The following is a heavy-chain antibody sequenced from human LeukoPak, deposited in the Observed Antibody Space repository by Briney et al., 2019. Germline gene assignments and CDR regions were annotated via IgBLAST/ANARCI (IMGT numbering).Heavy chain of an antibody. CDR1: GYTFTSYG. D-gene: IGHD1-20*01. J-gene: IGHJ4*02. V-gene: IGHV1-18*01. CDR3: ARSEYNWNDVDY. Sequence: ASVKVSCKASGYTFTSYGISWVRQAPGQGLEWMGWISAYNGNTNYAQKLQGRVTMTTDTSTSTAYMELRSLRPDDTAVYYCARSEYNWNDVDYWGQGTLVTVSS. CDR2: ISAYNGNT.